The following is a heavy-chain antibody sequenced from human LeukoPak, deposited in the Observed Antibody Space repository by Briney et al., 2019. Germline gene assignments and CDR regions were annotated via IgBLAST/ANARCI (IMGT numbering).Heavy chain of an antibody. CDR3: ARDGTGYPIPLIDY. D-gene: IGHD1-1*01. CDR2: INPNSGGT. CDR1: GYTFTGYY. V-gene: IGHV1-2*02. J-gene: IGHJ4*02. Sequence: GASVKVSCKASGYTFTGYYMHWVRQAPGQGLEWMGWINPNSGGTNYAQKFQGRVTMTRDTSISTAYMELSRLRSDDTAVYYCARDGTGYPIPLIDYWGQGTLVTVSS.